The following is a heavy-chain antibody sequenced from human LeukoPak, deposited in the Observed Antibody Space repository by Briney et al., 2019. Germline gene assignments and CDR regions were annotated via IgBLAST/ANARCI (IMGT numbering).Heavy chain of an antibody. CDR2: INANSGTT. CDR1: GFAFSVYA. J-gene: IGHJ5*01. V-gene: IGHV3-23*01. CDR3: AKPISGGLAVTADWFHP. D-gene: IGHD6-19*01. Sequence: GGSPRLSCAASGFAFSVYAMSWLRQPPGKGLEWVSTINANSGTTSYAASVRGRFSISRDDSKNTLYLQLNTLRADDTATYYCAKPISGGLAVTADWFHPWGQGTLVVVSS.